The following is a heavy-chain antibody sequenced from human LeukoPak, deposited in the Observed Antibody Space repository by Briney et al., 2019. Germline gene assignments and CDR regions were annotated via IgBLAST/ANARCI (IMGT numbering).Heavy chain of an antibody. Sequence: GGSLRLSCAASRFTFSSYGMSWVRQAPGKGLEWVSAISGSGGSTYYADSVKGRFTISRDNSKNTLYLQLNSLRAEDTAVYYCATGNYNRPFDYWGQGTLVTVSS. V-gene: IGHV3-23*01. J-gene: IGHJ4*02. CDR1: RFTFSSYG. CDR3: ATGNYNRPFDY. D-gene: IGHD1-7*01. CDR2: ISGSGGST.